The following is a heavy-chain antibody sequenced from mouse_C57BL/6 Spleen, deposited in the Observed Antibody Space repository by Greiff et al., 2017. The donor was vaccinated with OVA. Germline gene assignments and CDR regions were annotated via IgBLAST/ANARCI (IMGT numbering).Heavy chain of an antibody. J-gene: IGHJ1*03. CDR3: ARPTTVWYFDV. D-gene: IGHD1-1*01. CDR1: GYTFTSYW. CDR2: IDPSDSYT. V-gene: IGHV1-59*01. Sequence: VQLQQPGAELVRPGTSVKLSCKASGYTFTSYWMHWVKQRPGQGLEWIGVIDPSDSYTNYNQKFKGKATLTVDTSSSTAYMQLSGLTSEDSAVYYCARPTTVWYFDVWGTGTTVTVSS.